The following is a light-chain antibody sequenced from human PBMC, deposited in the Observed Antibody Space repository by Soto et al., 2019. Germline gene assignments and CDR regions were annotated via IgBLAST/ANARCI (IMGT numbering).Light chain of an antibody. Sequence: EIVLTQSPATLSLSPGEKATLSCRASESVSSYLAWYQQRPGQGPRLLIFDASNRQCGIPARFSGSGSGTDFTLTISSLEPEDFAVYYCQQRYNWPPTFGQGTKVDIK. V-gene: IGKV3-11*01. J-gene: IGKJ1*01. CDR2: DAS. CDR3: QQRYNWPPT. CDR1: ESVSSY.